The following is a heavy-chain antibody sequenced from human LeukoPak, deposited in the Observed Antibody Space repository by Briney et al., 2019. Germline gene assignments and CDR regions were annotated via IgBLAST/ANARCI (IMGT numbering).Heavy chain of an antibody. D-gene: IGHD3-10*01. J-gene: IGHJ4*02. Sequence: GGSLRLSCVASGFTFSDYYMSWIRQAPGKGLEWVSSISSSRSYIYYADSVKGRFTISRDNAKNSLYLQMNSLRAEDTAVYYCAREGDYRSFDYWGQGTLVTVSS. CDR3: AREGDYRSFDY. CDR2: ISSSRSYI. V-gene: IGHV3-11*06. CDR1: GFTFSDYY.